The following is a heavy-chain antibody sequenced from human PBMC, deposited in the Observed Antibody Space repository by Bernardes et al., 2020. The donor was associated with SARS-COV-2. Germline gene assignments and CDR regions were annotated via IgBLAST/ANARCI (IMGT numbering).Heavy chain of an antibody. V-gene: IGHV4-59*01. J-gene: IGHJ4*02. CDR3: ARSGSGWDFGN. Sequence: SETLALTCSVSGGSIRSYYWSWIRQPPGPGLAWIGYIYYSGSTSSNPSLKSRVTISVDTSENRFSLRLSSVTAADTAVYYCARSGSGWDFGNWGQGTLVTVSS. CDR1: GGSIRSYY. D-gene: IGHD6-19*01. CDR2: IYYSGST.